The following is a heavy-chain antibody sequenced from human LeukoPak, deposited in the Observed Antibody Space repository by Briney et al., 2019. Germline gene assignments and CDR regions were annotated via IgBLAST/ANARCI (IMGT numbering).Heavy chain of an antibody. CDR2: ISSSRSYI. J-gene: IGHJ4*02. D-gene: IGHD3-22*01. V-gene: IGHV3-21*01. CDR1: GFTFSSYS. Sequence: AESLRLSCAASGFTFSSYSMNWVSQPPGKGLEWDASISSSRSYIYYADSGTGRLTISTDNPKKSPYLQMTRLRTEDTAVNYCAREEDSSGHHPTNIDYWGQGTLVTVSS. CDR3: AREEDSSGHHPTNIDY.